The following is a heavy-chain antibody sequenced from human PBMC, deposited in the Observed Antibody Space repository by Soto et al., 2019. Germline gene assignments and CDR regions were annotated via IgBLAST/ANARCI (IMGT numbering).Heavy chain of an antibody. J-gene: IGHJ6*02. CDR3: AKAGSSSWPRRYGMDV. CDR1: GFTFSSYG. CDR2: ISYDGSNK. Sequence: QVQLVESGGGVVQPGRSLRLSCAASGFTFSSYGMHWVRQAPGKGLEWVAVISYDGSNKYYADSVKGRFTISRDNSKNTLYLQMTSLRAEATAVYYCAKAGSSSWPRRYGMDVWGQGTTVTVSS. V-gene: IGHV3-30*18. D-gene: IGHD6-13*01.